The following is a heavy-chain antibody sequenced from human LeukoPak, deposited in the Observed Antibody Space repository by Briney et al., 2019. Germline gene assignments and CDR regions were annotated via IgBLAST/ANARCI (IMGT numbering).Heavy chain of an antibody. D-gene: IGHD3-10*01. V-gene: IGHV3-23*01. J-gene: IGHJ6*03. CDR1: GFTFSNYA. CDR2: ISGGGGPT. CDR3: ARSGRGVDSFYFYMDV. Sequence: GGSLRLSCAASGFTFSNYAMSWVRQAPGKGLEWVSAISGGGGPTYYADSVKGRFTISRDNSKNTLYLQMNSLRAEDAAVYYCARSGRGVDSFYFYMDVWGKGTTVTVSS.